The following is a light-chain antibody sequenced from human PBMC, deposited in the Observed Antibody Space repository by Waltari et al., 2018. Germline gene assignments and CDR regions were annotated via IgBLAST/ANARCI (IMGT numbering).Light chain of an antibody. CDR3: QHYVSLPVT. J-gene: IGKJ1*01. CDR1: QSVSRA. Sequence: EIVLTQSPGTLSLSPGERATLSCRASQSVSRALAWYQQNPGQAPRLLIYGASNRATGIPYRFSGSGSGTDFSLIISRRGPEDFAVYYCQHYVSLPVTFGQGTKVQIK. V-gene: IGKV3-20*01. CDR2: GAS.